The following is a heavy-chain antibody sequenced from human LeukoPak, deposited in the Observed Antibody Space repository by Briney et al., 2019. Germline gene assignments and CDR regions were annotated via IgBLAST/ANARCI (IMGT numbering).Heavy chain of an antibody. CDR3: ARDMGSGSRSEVPYGMDV. J-gene: IGHJ6*02. Sequence: ASVKVSCKASGYTFTSYYMHWVRQAPGQGLEWMGIINPSGGSTSYAQKFQGRVTMTRDTSTSKVYMELSSLRSEDTAVYYCARDMGSGSRSEVPYGMDVWGQGNTVTVSS. V-gene: IGHV1-46*01. D-gene: IGHD3-10*01. CDR2: INPSGGST. CDR1: GYTFTSYY.